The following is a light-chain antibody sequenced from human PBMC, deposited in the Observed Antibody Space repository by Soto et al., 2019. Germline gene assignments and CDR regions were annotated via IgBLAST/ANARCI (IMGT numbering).Light chain of an antibody. CDR2: KDT. CDR3: QSSDTSGNYVL. CDR1: GLPKHY. Sequence: SYELTQPPSVSVSPGQTTWITCSGEGLPKHYAHWNQQKPGQAPVLVIYKDTERPSGIPERFSGSSSGTTVTLTISGVQAEDEADYFCQSSDTSGNYVLFGGGTKLTVL. V-gene: IGLV3-25*02. J-gene: IGLJ2*01.